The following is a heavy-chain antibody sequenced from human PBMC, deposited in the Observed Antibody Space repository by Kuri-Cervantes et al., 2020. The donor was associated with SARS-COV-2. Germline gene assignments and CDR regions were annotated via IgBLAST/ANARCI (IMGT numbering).Heavy chain of an antibody. D-gene: IGHD1-1*01. J-gene: IGHJ4*02. CDR2: ISGSGGST. V-gene: IGHV3-23*01. CDR1: TLTFSNYG. CDR3: AKDGLTRLYPWNELCN. Sequence: GGSLRLSCEASTLTFSNYGMSWVRQAPGKGLEWVSGISGSGGSTHYADSVKGRFTVSRDNSKNALFLQMNSLRVEDTAIYYCAKDGLTRLYPWNELCNWGLGTLVTVSS.